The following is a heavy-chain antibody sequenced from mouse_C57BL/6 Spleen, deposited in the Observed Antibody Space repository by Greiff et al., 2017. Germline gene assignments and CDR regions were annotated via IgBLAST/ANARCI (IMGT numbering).Heavy chain of an antibody. J-gene: IGHJ1*03. Sequence: QVQLQQSGAELMKPGASVKLSCKASGYTLTGYWIEWVKQRPGHGLGWIWEILPGSGSTNYNEKFKGKATLTADTSSNTAYMHLSSLRTADSAVSYCESGYGSGYRYFDVWGTGTTVTVSS. CDR3: ESGYGSGYRYFDV. CDR1: GYTLTGYW. D-gene: IGHD1-1*01. CDR2: ILPGSGST. V-gene: IGHV1-9*01.